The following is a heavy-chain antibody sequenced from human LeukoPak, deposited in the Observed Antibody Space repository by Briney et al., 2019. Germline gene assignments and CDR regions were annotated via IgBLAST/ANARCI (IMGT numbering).Heavy chain of an antibody. Sequence: PGGSLRLSCAASGFTFSSYEMNWVRQAPGKGLEWVSYISSSGSTIYYADSVKGRFTISRDNAKNSLYLQMNSLRAEDTAVYYCARGSKYFDWLSHVHGMDVWGQGTTVTVSS. V-gene: IGHV3-48*03. CDR3: ARGSKYFDWLSHVHGMDV. CDR1: GFTFSSYE. J-gene: IGHJ6*02. D-gene: IGHD3-9*01. CDR2: ISSSGSTI.